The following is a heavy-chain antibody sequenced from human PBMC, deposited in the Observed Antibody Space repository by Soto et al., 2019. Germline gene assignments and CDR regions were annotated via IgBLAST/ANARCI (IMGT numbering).Heavy chain of an antibody. V-gene: IGHV4-59*12. CDR3: ARGDFGVVTLHNWFDP. CDR2: IYYSGST. Sequence: SETLSLTCTVSGGSISSYYWSWIRQPPGKGLEWIGYIYYSGSTNYNPSLKSRVTISVDTSKNQFSLKLSSVTAADTAVYYCARGDFGVVTLHNWFDPWGQGTLVTVSS. D-gene: IGHD3-3*01. J-gene: IGHJ5*02. CDR1: GGSISSYY.